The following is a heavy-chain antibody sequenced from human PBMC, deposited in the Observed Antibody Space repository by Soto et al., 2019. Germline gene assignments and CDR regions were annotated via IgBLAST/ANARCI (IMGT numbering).Heavy chain of an antibody. CDR1: EGTFNSYA. CDR2: IIPYYNTL. D-gene: IGHD6-13*01. Sequence: QAQVVQSGAEVRKPGSSVKLSCKASEGTFNSYAIAWVRQAPGQGLEWMGGIIPYYNTLNYAQKFQDRVTIPADDSTNTAYMELSSLRSDDTAVYFCASGASRWYPYFFDSWAQGTLVTVSS. J-gene: IGHJ4*02. CDR3: ASGASRWYPYFFDS. V-gene: IGHV1-69*01.